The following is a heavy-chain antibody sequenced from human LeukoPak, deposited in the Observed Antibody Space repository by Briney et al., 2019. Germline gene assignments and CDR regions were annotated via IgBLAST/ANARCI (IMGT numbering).Heavy chain of an antibody. CDR1: GFTFSSYE. Sequence: GGSLRLSCAASGFTFSSYEMSWVRQAPGKGLEWVSYISSSGSTIYYADSVKGRFTISRDNAKNSLYLQMNSLRAEDTAVYYCARFDATPYGMDVWGKGTTVTVSS. J-gene: IGHJ6*04. CDR2: ISSSGSTI. CDR3: ARFDATPYGMDV. V-gene: IGHV3-48*03.